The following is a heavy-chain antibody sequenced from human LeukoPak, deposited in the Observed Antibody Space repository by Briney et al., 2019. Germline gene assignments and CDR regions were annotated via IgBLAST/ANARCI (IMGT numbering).Heavy chain of an antibody. V-gene: IGHV4-39*07. D-gene: IGHD3-22*01. Sequence: PSETLSLTCTVSGGSISSSSYYWGWIRQPPGKGLEWIGSIYTSGSTNYNPSLKSRVTMSVDTSKNQFSLKLSSVTAADTAVYYCARDRYYYDSSGYYLFDYWGQGTLVTVSS. CDR3: ARDRYYYDSSGYYLFDY. CDR1: GGSISSSSYY. CDR2: IYTSGST. J-gene: IGHJ4*02.